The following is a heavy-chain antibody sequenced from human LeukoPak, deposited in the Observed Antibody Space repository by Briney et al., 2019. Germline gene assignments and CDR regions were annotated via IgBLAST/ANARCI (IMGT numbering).Heavy chain of an antibody. J-gene: IGHJ4*02. V-gene: IGHV4-38-2*02. CDR2: IYHSGST. CDR3: ARESLLRYFDWCTDY. D-gene: IGHD3-9*01. CDR1: GGSISSGYY. Sequence: SQTLSLTCSVSGGSISSGYYWGWIRQPPGKGLEFIRSIYHSGSTYYNPSLKSRVTISVDTSKNQFSLKLSSVTAADTAVYHCARESLLRYFDWCTDYWGQGTLVTVSS.